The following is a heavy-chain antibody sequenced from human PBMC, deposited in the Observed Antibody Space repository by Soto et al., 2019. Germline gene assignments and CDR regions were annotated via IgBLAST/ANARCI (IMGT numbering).Heavy chain of an antibody. Sequence: ASVKVSCKASGYTFTTYGISWVRQAPGQGLEWMGGISTYNSQTSYAQKFQGRVTMTTDESTSTAYMELSSLRSEDTAVYYCARVRDILTGRESYYYYGMDVWGQGTTVTVSS. D-gene: IGHD3-9*01. CDR3: ARVRDILTGRESYYYYGMDV. V-gene: IGHV1-18*01. CDR1: GYTFTTYG. CDR2: ISTYNSQT. J-gene: IGHJ6*02.